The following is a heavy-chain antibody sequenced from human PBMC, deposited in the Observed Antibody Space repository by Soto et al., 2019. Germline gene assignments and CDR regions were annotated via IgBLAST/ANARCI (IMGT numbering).Heavy chain of an antibody. Sequence: AAVRVSCKASGYTFTNYPITWVRQAPGQGLEWMGWINTYNQNTVYAQKFQGRVTMTTDTSTSTSYLELGSLRSDDTAVYYCGRESSGSGWSFDFWGQGSLVTVS. CDR1: GYTFTNYP. J-gene: IGHJ4*02. V-gene: IGHV1-18*04. CDR2: INTYNQNT. D-gene: IGHD6-19*01. CDR3: GRESSGSGWSFDF.